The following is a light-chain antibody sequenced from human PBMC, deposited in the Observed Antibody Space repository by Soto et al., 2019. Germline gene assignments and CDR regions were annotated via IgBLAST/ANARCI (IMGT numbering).Light chain of an antibody. J-gene: IGLJ2*01. Sequence: QTVVTQEPSLTVSPGGTVTLTCGSSTGAVTSGHHPYWFQQKPGQAPRTLIFDVNNKHSWTPARFSGSLLGGKAALTLSGAQHEDEAEYHCLLSQSGAFVLFGGGTKLTVL. CDR2: DVN. CDR1: TGAVTSGHH. V-gene: IGLV7-46*01. CDR3: LLSQSGAFVL.